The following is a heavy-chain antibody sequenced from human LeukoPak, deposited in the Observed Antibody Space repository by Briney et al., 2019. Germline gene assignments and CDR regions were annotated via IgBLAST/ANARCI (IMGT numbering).Heavy chain of an antibody. D-gene: IGHD1-7*01. V-gene: IGHV4-59*01. Sequence: SETLSLTCTVSGGSISSYYWSWIRQPPGKGLEWIGYIYYSGSTNYNPSLKSRVTISVDTSKNQFSLKLSSVTAADAAVYYCARDNWNYGSSMDVWGQGTTVTVSS. CDR1: GGSISSYY. J-gene: IGHJ6*02. CDR3: ARDNWNYGSSMDV. CDR2: IYYSGST.